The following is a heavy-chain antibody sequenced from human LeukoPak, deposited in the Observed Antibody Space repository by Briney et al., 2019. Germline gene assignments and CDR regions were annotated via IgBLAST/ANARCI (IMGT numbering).Heavy chain of an antibody. J-gene: IGHJ4*02. CDR3: ARRVGVALDY. V-gene: IGHV4-38-2*02. CDR2: IYHSGST. D-gene: IGHD2-21*01. CDR1: GYSISSGYY. Sequence: SETLSLTCTVSGYSISSGYYWGWIRQSPGKGLEWIGSIYHSGSTYYNPSLKSRVTISVDTSKNQFSLKPSSVTAADTAVYYCARRVGVALDYWGQGTLVTVSS.